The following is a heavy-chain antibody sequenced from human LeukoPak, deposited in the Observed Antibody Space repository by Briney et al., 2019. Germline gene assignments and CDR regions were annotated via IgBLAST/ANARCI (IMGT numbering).Heavy chain of an antibody. CDR3: AKDWGKGVVPAANIDY. J-gene: IGHJ4*02. CDR2: IKQDVSEK. D-gene: IGHD2-2*01. V-gene: IGHV3-7*01. Sequence: GGSLRLSCAASGFTFSSHWMSWVRQAPGKGLEWVATIKQDVSEKYYVDSVKGRFTISRDNAKNSLYLQMNSLRAEDTAVYYCAKDWGKGVVPAANIDYWGQGTLVTVSS. CDR1: GFTFSSHW.